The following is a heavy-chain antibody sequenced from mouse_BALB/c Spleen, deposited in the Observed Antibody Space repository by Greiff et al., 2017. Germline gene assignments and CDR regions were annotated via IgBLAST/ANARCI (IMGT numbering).Heavy chain of an antibody. Sequence: EVQRVESGGGLVKPGGSLKLSCAASGFTFSSYTMSWVRQTPEKGLEWVATISSGGGNTYYPDSVKGRFTISRDNAKNNLYLQMSSLRSEDTALYYCASPGSSPSWFAYWGQGTLVTVSA. V-gene: IGHV5-9*03. CDR3: ASPGSSPSWFAY. D-gene: IGHD1-1*01. CDR1: GFTFSSYT. CDR2: ISSGGGNT. J-gene: IGHJ3*01.